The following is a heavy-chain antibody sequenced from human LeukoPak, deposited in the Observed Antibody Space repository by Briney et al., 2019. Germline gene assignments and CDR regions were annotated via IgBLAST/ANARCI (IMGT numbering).Heavy chain of an antibody. J-gene: IGHJ4*02. V-gene: IGHV1-2*02. CDR2: INPNSGGT. CDR3: ARSDSDDYGDYFDY. D-gene: IGHD4-17*01. CDR1: GYTFTGYY. Sequence: ASVKVSCKASGYTFTGYYMHWVRQAPGQGLEWMGWINPNSGGTNYAQKFQGRVTMTGDTSISTAYMELSRLRSDDTAVYYCARSDSDDYGDYFDYWGQGTLVTVSS.